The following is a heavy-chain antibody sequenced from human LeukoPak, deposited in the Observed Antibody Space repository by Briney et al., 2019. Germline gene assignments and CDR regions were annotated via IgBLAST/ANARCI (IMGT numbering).Heavy chain of an antibody. V-gene: IGHV1-2*02. D-gene: IGHD5-12*01. CDR1: GYTFTGYY. Sequence: ASVKVSCKASGYTFTGYYMHWVRQAPGQGLEWMGWINPNSGGTNYAQKFQGRVTMTRDTSISTAYMELSRLRSDDTAVYYCARLSGYDWGDFDHWGQGTLVTVSS. CDR2: INPNSGGT. J-gene: IGHJ4*02. CDR3: ARLSGYDWGDFDH.